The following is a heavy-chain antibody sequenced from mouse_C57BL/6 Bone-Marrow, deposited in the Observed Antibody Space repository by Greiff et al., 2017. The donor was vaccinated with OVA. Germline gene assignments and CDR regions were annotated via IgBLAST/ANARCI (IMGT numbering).Heavy chain of an antibody. CDR1: GYTFTSYW. Sequence: QVQLQQPGAELVRPGSSMKLSCKASGYTFTSYWMHWVKQRPIQGLEWIGNIDPSDSETHYNQKFKDKATLTVDKSSSTAYMQLSSLTSEDSAVYYCARFITTVVEYFDVWGTGTTVTVSS. CDR3: ARFITTVVEYFDV. D-gene: IGHD1-1*01. V-gene: IGHV1-52*01. J-gene: IGHJ1*03. CDR2: IDPSDSET.